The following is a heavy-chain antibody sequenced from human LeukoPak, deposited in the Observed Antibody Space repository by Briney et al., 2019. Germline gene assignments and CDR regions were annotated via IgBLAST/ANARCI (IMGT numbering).Heavy chain of an antibody. CDR2: ISGSGGST. D-gene: IGHD3-3*01. V-gene: IGHV3-23*01. CDR1: GLIVSSNY. Sequence: GGSLRLSCAASGLIVSSNYMTWVRQVPGKGLEWVSAISGSGGSTYYADSVKGRFTISRDNSKNTLYLQMNSLRAEDTAVYYCARHYDFWSGYYRGYNWFDPWGQGTLVTVSS. J-gene: IGHJ5*02. CDR3: ARHYDFWSGYYRGYNWFDP.